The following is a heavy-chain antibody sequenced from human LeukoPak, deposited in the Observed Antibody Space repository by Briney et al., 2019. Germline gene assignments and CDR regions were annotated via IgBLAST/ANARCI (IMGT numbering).Heavy chain of an antibody. CDR2: ISWNTGSI. D-gene: IGHD1-26*01. J-gene: IGHJ5*02. V-gene: IGHV3-9*01. Sequence: LRLSCAASGFTFDDYAMHWVRQAPGKGLEWVSGISWNTGSIGYADSVKGRFTISRDNAKNSLYLQMNSLRAEDTAVYYCARGRIVGATTEGNWFDPWGQGTLVTVSS. CDR1: GFTFDDYA. CDR3: ARGRIVGATTEGNWFDP.